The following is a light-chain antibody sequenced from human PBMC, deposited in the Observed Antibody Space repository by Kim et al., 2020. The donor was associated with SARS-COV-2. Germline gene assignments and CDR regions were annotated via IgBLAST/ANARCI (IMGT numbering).Light chain of an antibody. J-gene: IGKJ2*01. Sequence: LAPGEGATLSCRTSQTISKSYLAWYQKKPGQAPSLLSYGASSRATGVPDRFSGSGSGTDFTLTISRVEPEDFAVYYCQHYGSSDTFGQGTKVEIK. V-gene: IGKV3-20*01. CDR2: GAS. CDR1: QTISKSY. CDR3: QHYGSSDT.